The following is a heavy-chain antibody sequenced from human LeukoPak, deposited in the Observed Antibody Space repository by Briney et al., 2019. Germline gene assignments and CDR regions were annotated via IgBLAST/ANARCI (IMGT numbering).Heavy chain of an antibody. CDR1: GFTFSSYE. CDR3: ARDSGYDYYYYYYYMDV. V-gene: IGHV3-48*03. D-gene: IGHD5-12*01. Sequence: GGSLRLSCAASGFTFSSYEMNWVRQAPGKGLEWVSYISSSGSTIYYADSVKGRFTISRDNAKNSLYLQMNSLRAEDTAVYYCARDSGYDYYYYYYYMDVWGKGTTVTISS. J-gene: IGHJ6*03. CDR2: ISSSGSTI.